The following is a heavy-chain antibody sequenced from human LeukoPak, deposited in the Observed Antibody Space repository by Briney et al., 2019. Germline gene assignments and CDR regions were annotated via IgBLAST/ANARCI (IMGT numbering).Heavy chain of an antibody. V-gene: IGHV1-46*01. CDR2: INPSGGST. D-gene: IGHD3-16*01. Sequence: GASVKVSCKASGYTFTSYYMHWVRQALGQGLEWMGIINPSGGSTSYAQKFQGRVTMTRDMSTSTVYMELSSLRSEDTAVYYCARDGGGNWFDPWGQGTLVTVSS. J-gene: IGHJ5*02. CDR1: GYTFTSYY. CDR3: ARDGGGNWFDP.